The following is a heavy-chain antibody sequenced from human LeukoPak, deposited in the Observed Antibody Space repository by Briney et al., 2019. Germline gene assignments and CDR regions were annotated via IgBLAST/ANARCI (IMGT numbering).Heavy chain of an antibody. CDR2: IYYSGST. D-gene: IGHD6-13*01. Sequence: SETLSLTCTVSGGSISNYYWSWIRQPPGKGLEWIGYIYYSGSTNYNPSLKGRVTISVDTSKNQFSLKLSSVTAADTAVYYCARTSDGAESSSWYFDYWGQGTLVTVSS. CDR1: GGSISNYY. V-gene: IGHV4-59*01. J-gene: IGHJ4*02. CDR3: ARTSDGAESSSWYFDY.